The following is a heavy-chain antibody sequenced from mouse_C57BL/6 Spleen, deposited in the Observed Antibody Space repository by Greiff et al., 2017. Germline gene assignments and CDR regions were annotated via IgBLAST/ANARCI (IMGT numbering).Heavy chain of an antibody. CDR1: GYTFTSYW. V-gene: IGHV1-64*01. D-gene: IGHD2-4*01. CDR3: SRRGYYDYPYSMDY. J-gene: IGHJ4*01. CDR2: IHPNSGST. Sequence: VQLQQPGAELVKPGASVKLSCKASGYTFTSYWMHWVKQRPGQGLEWIGMIHPNSGSTNYNEKVKSKATLTVDKSSSTAYMQLSSLTSEDSAVYYCSRRGYYDYPYSMDYWGQGTSVTVSS.